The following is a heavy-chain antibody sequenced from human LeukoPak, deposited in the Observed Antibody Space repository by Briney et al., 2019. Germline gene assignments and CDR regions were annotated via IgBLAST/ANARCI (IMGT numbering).Heavy chain of an antibody. J-gene: IGHJ4*02. D-gene: IGHD3-3*01. V-gene: IGHV3-21*03. CDR1: GFTFSSYS. CDR3: ARGDFWRPFDY. CDR2: ISSSSGYI. Sequence: GGSLRLSCAASGFTFSSYSMNWVRQAPGKGLEWVSSISSSSGYIYYADSVKGRFTISRDNAKNSLYLQMNSLRAEDTAVYYCARGDFWRPFDYWGQGTLVTVSS.